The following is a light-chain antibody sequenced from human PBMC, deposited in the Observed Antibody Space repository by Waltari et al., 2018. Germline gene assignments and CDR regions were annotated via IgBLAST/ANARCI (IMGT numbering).Light chain of an antibody. Sequence: QFALTPPASVSGSPGQSTTLSCPSTSSDLCTYNHASWYQHLPGKAPKLIISEVRRRPSGVSNRFSGSKSGNMASLTISGLQAEDEADYYCNSYTTSSTWVFGGGTKLTVL. CDR1: SSDLCTYNH. CDR3: NSYTTSSTWV. J-gene: IGLJ3*02. V-gene: IGLV2-14*01. CDR2: EVR.